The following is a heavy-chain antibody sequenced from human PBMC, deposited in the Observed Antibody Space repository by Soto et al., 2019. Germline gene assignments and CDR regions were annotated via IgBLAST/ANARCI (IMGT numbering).Heavy chain of an antibody. CDR1: GGTFSSYT. CDR3: ARDRHYSNRYYYYMDV. D-gene: IGHD4-4*01. Sequence: GASVKVSCKASGGTFSSYTISWVRQAPGQGLEWMGRIIPILGIANYAQKFQGRVTITADKSTSTAYMELSSLRSEDTAVYYCARDRHYSNRYYYYMDVWGKGTTVTVSS. V-gene: IGHV1-69*04. J-gene: IGHJ6*03. CDR2: IIPILGIA.